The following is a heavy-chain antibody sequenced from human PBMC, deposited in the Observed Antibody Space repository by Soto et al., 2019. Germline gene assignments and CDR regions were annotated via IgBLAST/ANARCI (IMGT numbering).Heavy chain of an antibody. D-gene: IGHD5-18*01. Sequence: QVDLVESGGGVVQPGKSLRLSCATSGFTFSEDAMRWVRQAPGKGLEWVAVIWYDGSKKHYADSVKSRFTISRDNSKNTLFLQMNSLTAEDTAVYWCAREGRYTPMFSGFDYWGQGTLVTVSS. CDR1: GFTFSEDA. V-gene: IGHV3-33*01. CDR2: IWYDGSKK. CDR3: AREGRYTPMFSGFDY. J-gene: IGHJ4*02.